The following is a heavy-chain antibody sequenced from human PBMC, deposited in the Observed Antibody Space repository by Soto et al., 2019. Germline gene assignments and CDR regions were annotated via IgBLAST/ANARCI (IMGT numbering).Heavy chain of an antibody. CDR1: GGSFSGYY. CDR2: INHSGST. CDR3: ARESQKRDSSGWYNYYYMDV. J-gene: IGHJ6*03. D-gene: IGHD6-19*01. V-gene: IGHV4-34*01. Sequence: QVQLQQWGAGLLKPSETLSLTCAVYGGSFSGYYWSWIRQPPGKGLEWIGEINHSGSTNYNPSLKSRVTISLDTSKNQFSLKLSSVTAADTAVYYCARESQKRDSSGWYNYYYMDVWGKGTTVTVSS.